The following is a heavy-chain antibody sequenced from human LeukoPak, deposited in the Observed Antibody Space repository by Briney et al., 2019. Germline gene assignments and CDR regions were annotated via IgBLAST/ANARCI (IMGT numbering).Heavy chain of an antibody. Sequence: SETLSLTCAVYGGSFSGYYWGWIRQPPGKGLEWIGEINHSGSTNYNPSLKSRVTISVDTSKNQFSLKLSSVTAADTAVYYCARGLGYYYYYYMDVWGKGTTVTVSS. CDR3: ARGLGYYYYYYMDV. CDR1: GGSFSGYY. CDR2: INHSGST. V-gene: IGHV4-34*01. J-gene: IGHJ6*03.